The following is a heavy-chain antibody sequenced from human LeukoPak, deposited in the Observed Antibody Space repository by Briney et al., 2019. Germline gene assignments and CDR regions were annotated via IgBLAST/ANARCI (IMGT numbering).Heavy chain of an antibody. D-gene: IGHD3-10*01. CDR3: ARDPPSGTLDY. J-gene: IGHJ4*02. CDR2: IIPIFGTA. Sequence: SVKASCKASGGTFSSYAISWVRQAPGQGLEWMGRIIPIFGTANYAQKFQGRVTITTDESTSTAYMELSSLRSEDTAVYYCARDPPSGTLDYWGQGTLVTVSS. V-gene: IGHV1-69*05. CDR1: GGTFSSYA.